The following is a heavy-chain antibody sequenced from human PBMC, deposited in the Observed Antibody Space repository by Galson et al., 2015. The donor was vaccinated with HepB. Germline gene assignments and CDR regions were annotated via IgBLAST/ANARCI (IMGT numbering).Heavy chain of an antibody. Sequence: SLRLSCAASGFTLNTFDIHWVRQAPGKGLEWVAVISHDGRNKYYADSVNGRFTISRDNSKNMVHLQMNSLRTEDTAVYSCAREREDGINGLDVWGQGTMVTVSS. J-gene: IGHJ6*02. D-gene: IGHD1-1*01. V-gene: IGHV3-30*04. CDR3: AREREDGINGLDV. CDR2: ISHDGRNK. CDR1: GFTLNTFD.